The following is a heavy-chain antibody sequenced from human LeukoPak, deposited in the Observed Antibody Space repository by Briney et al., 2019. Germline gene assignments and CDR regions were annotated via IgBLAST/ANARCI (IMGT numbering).Heavy chain of an antibody. V-gene: IGHV3-23*01. J-gene: IGHJ4*02. D-gene: IGHD3-9*01. Sequence: PGGSLRLSCAASGFTFSSYAMSWVRQAPGKGLEWVSAISGSGGSTYYADSVKGRFTISRDNSKNTLYLQMNSLRAEDTAVYYCAKDLAQRLVITQFDYWGQGTLVTVSS. CDR2: ISGSGGST. CDR3: AKDLAQRLVITQFDY. CDR1: GFTFSSYA.